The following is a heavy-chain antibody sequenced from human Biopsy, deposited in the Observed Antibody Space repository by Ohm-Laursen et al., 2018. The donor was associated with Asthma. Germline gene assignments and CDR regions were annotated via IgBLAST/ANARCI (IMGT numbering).Heavy chain of an antibody. V-gene: IGHV3-33*05. J-gene: IGHJ4*02. CDR2: ILFDGRKI. CDR1: GFNFHNYG. Sequence: SLRLSCAASGFNFHNYGMNWVRRAPGKGLEWVAQILFDGRKINYPDSVKGRFTISRDNAKNSLYLQMNSLRAEDTAVYYCARDGPELPTELDYWGPGTLVTVSS. D-gene: IGHD1-14*01. CDR3: ARDGPELPTELDY.